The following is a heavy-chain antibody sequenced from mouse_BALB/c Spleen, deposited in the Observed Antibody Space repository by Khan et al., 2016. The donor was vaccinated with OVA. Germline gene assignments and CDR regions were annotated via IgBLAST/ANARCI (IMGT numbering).Heavy chain of an antibody. D-gene: IGHD3-3*01. CDR3: AGGRVY. CDR1: GYSITSDYA. V-gene: IGHV3-2*02. J-gene: IGHJ3*01. CDR2: ISYSGRT. Sequence: EVQLQESGPGLVKPSQSLSLTCTVTGYSITSDYAWNWIRQFPGNKLEWMGYISYSGRTSYTPSLKSRISITRDTSKNQFFLQLNSVTTEDTATYYWAGGRVYWGQGTLVTVSA.